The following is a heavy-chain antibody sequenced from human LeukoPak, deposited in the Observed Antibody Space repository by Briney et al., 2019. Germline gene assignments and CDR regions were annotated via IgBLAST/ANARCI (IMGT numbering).Heavy chain of an antibody. CDR1: GFTFSSYS. CDR2: VWFDGSKR. J-gene: IGHJ4*02. Sequence: GGSLRLSCAASGFTFSSYSMNWVRRAPGKGLEWVAVVWFDGSKRYYADSVKGRFTISRDNSKNTLHLQMDSLRVEDTAMYFCARDFRRYSYGPVDYWGQGTLVTVSS. D-gene: IGHD5-18*01. V-gene: IGHV3-33*08. CDR3: ARDFRRYSYGPVDY.